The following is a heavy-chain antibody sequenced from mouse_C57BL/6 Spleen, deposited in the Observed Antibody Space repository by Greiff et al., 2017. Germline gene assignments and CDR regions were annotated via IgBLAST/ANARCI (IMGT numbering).Heavy chain of an antibody. Sequence: EVQRVESGPELVKPGASVKMSCKASGYTFTDYNMHWVKQSHGKSLEWIGYINPNNGGTSYNQKFKGKATLTVNKSSSTAYMELRSLTSEDSAVYYCAEAYYSNYYFDYWGQGTTLTVSS. D-gene: IGHD2-5*01. CDR2: INPNNGGT. J-gene: IGHJ2*01. CDR1: GYTFTDYN. CDR3: AEAYYSNYYFDY. V-gene: IGHV1-22*01.